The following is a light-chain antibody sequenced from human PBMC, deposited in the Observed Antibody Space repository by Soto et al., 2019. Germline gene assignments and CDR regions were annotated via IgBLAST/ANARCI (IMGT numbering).Light chain of an antibody. CDR2: KAS. J-gene: IGKJ1*01. CDR3: QQYNTYWT. V-gene: IGKV1-5*03. CDR1: QSIYDW. Sequence: DIQMTQSPSTLSASVGDRVTITCRASQSIYDWLAWYQQKPGKAPKLLIYKASNLESGVPSRFSGSASGTEVTLTISSLQPDDFATYYCQQYNTYWTFGQGTKVEIK.